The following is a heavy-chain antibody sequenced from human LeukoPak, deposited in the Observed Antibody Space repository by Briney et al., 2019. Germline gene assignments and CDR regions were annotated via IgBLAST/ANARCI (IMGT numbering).Heavy chain of an antibody. CDR1: GFTFSNYA. V-gene: IGHV3-23*01. Sequence: GGSLRLSCAASGFTFSNYAMSWVRQAPGKGLEWVSAISASGGSTYYADSVKGRFTISRDNSKNTLYVEMNSLRAEDTAVYYCAKVGDGHCSTTSCYGWFDPWGQGTLDTVSS. J-gene: IGHJ5*02. D-gene: IGHD2-2*01. CDR2: ISASGGST. CDR3: AKVGDGHCSTTSCYGWFDP.